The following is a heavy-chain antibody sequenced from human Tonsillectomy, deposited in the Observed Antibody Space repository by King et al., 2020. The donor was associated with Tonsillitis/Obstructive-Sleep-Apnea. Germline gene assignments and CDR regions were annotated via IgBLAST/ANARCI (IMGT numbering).Heavy chain of an antibody. CDR3: ARGYIVEPIQPGHYFDY. Sequence: EQLVQSGAEVKKPGSSVKVSCKASGGAFSNSAISWVRQAPGQGLEWLGGIIPIFGTTNNAQKFQGRVTFTADESTSTAYMELRSLRSEDTAIYYCARGYIVEPIQPGHYFDYWGQGTLVTVSS. CDR1: GGAFSNSA. V-gene: IGHV1-69*01. J-gene: IGHJ4*02. CDR2: IIPIFGTT. D-gene: IGHD5-12*01.